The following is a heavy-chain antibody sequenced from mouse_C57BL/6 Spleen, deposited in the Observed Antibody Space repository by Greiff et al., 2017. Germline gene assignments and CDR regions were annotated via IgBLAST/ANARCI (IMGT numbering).Heavy chain of an antibody. Sequence: EVQRVESGPGLVKPSQSLSLTCSVTGYSITSGYYWNWIRQFPGNKLEWMGYISYDGSNNYNPSLKNRISITRDTSKNQFFLKLNSVTTEDTATYYCATFITTVDFDYWGQGTTLTVSS. CDR3: ATFITTVDFDY. CDR2: ISYDGSN. J-gene: IGHJ2*01. CDR1: GYSITSGYY. D-gene: IGHD1-1*01. V-gene: IGHV3-6*01.